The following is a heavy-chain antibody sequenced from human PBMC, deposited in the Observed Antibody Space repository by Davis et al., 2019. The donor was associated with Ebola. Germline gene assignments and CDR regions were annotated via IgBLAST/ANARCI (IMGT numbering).Heavy chain of an antibody. CDR2: ISYDGSNK. CDR1: GYTFSSYA. Sequence: SCKASGYTFSSYAMHWVRQAPGKGLEWVAVISYDGSNKYYADSVKGRFTISRDNSKNTLYLQMNSLRAEDTAVYYCARVQSGGYWGQGTLVTVSS. CDR3: ARVQSGGY. J-gene: IGHJ4*02. V-gene: IGHV3-30*04. D-gene: IGHD3-10*01.